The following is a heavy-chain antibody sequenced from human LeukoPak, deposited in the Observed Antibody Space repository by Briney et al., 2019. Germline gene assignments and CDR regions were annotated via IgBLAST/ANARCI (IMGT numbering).Heavy chain of an antibody. J-gene: IGHJ4*02. CDR2: IYYSGST. CDR1: GGSISSYY. D-gene: IGHD1-26*01. CDR3: ARISGSYRYPFDY. V-gene: IGHV4-59*12. Sequence: SETQSLTCTVSGGSISSYYWSWIRQPPGEGLEWIGYIYYSGSTNYNPSLKSRVTISVDTSKNQFSLKLSSVTAADTAVYYCARISGSYRYPFDYWGQGTLVTVSS.